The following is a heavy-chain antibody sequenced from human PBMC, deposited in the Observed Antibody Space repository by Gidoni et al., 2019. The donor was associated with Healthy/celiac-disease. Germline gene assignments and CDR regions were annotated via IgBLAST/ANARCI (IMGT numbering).Heavy chain of an antibody. CDR2: IIPILGIA. CDR1: GGTSSSYA. V-gene: IGHV1-69*09. D-gene: IGHD3-10*01. J-gene: IGHJ4*02. Sequence: QVQLVQSGAVVKKHGSSVKVTCKASGGTSSSYAISGVRQAPGQGLEWMRRIIPILGIANYAQKFQGRVTITADKSTSTACMELSSMRSEDTAVYYCARDREGVLWFGESPDYWGQGTLVTVSS. CDR3: ARDREGVLWFGESPDY.